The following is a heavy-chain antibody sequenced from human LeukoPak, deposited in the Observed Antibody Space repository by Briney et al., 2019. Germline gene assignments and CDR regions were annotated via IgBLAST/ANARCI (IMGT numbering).Heavy chain of an antibody. Sequence: GEPLKISCKGSGYSFTKYWIGWVRPMPGKGLEWMGIIYPGDSDTRYSPSFQGQVTISADKSISTAYLQWSSLKASDTAMYYCAKHLYSGYDSNFDYWGQGTLVTVSS. CDR1: GYSFTKYW. J-gene: IGHJ4*02. CDR3: AKHLYSGYDSNFDY. D-gene: IGHD5-12*01. V-gene: IGHV5-51*01. CDR2: IYPGDSDT.